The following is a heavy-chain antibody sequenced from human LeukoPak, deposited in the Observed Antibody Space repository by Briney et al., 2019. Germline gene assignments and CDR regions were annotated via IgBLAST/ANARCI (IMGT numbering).Heavy chain of an antibody. CDR3: ARDFRRYCGGDCYPYFDY. CDR2: ISYDGSNK. J-gene: IGHJ4*02. CDR1: GCTFSSYA. V-gene: IGHV3-30*04. D-gene: IGHD2-21*02. Sequence: GGSLRLSCAASGCTFSSYAMHWVRQAPGKGLEWVAVISYDGSNKYYADSVKGRFTISRDNSKNTLYLQMNSLRAEDTAVYYCARDFRRYCGGDCYPYFDYWGQGTLVTVSS.